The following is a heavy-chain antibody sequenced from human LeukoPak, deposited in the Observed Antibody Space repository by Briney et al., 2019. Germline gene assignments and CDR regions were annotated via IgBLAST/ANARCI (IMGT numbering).Heavy chain of an antibody. CDR2: ISGSGGST. CDR1: GFTFSSYA. D-gene: IGHD2-2*01. Sequence: GGSLRLSCAASGFTFSSYAMSWVRQAPGKGLEWVSAISGSGGSTYYADSVKGRFTISRDNSKNTLYLQMNSLRAEDTAVYYCASAAYSSVVVPAAIYYYYGMDVWGQGTTVTVSS. CDR3: ASAAYSSVVVPAAIYYYYGMDV. V-gene: IGHV3-23*01. J-gene: IGHJ6*02.